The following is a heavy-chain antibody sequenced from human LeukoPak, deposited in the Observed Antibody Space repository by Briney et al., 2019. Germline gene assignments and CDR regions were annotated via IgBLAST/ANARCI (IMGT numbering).Heavy chain of an antibody. Sequence: GGSLRLSCAASGFTFSSYAMHWVRQAPGKGLEWVAVISYDGSNKYYADSVKGRFTISRDNSKNTLYLQMNSPRAEDTAVYYCARALFFGGDFDYWGQGTLVTVSS. V-gene: IGHV3-30*04. D-gene: IGHD4-23*01. CDR2: ISYDGSNK. CDR1: GFTFSSYA. CDR3: ARALFFGGDFDY. J-gene: IGHJ4*02.